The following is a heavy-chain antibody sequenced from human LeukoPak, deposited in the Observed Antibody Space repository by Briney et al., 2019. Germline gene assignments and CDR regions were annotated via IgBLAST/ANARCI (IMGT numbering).Heavy chain of an antibody. CDR1: GGSINTAGYH. CDR2: ISNSGTT. D-gene: IGHD3-10*01. CDR3: ARMFYYGSGKPFDY. V-gene: IGHV4-31*03. Sequence: SQTLSLTCTVSGGSINTAGYHWSWIRQHPGKGLEWIGSISNSGTTDYNSSLKNRVTMSVDASKNQFSLNLSSVTAADTAVYYRARMFYYGSGKPFDYWGQGTLVTASS. J-gene: IGHJ4*02.